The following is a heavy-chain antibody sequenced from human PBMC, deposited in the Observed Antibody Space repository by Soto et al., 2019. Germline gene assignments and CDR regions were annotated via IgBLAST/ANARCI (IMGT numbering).Heavy chain of an antibody. D-gene: IGHD5-18*01. CDR2: ISAYNGNT. J-gene: IGHJ5*02. V-gene: IGHV1-18*01. CDR3: ARDESIPPAMVWFDP. Sequence: ASVKVSCKASGYTFTSYGISWVRQAPGQGLEWMGWISAYNGNTNYAQKLQGRVTMTTDTSTSTVYMELSSMRSEDTAVYYCARDESIPPAMVWFDPWGQGTLVTVSS. CDR1: GYTFTSYG.